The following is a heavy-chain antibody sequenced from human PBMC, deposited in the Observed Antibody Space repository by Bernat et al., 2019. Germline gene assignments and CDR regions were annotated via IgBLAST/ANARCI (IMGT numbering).Heavy chain of an antibody. V-gene: IGHV3-30-3*01. CDR1: GFTFSDYY. CDR2: ISYDGSNK. CDR3: ARDEDHYFDY. Sequence: QVQLVESGGGLVKPGGSLRLSCAASGFTFSDYYMSWIRQAPGKGLEWVAVISYDGSNKYYADSVKGRFTISRDNSKNTLYLQMNSLRAEDTAVYYCARDEDHYFDYWGQGTLVTVSS. J-gene: IGHJ4*02.